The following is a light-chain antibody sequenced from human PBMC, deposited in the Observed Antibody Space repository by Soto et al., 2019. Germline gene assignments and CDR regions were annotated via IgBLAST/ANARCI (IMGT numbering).Light chain of an antibody. CDR1: QDVSSY. Sequence: IQLTQSPSSLSASVGDSVTITCRASQDVSSYLAWYQQKPGKAPKLLIHAISRLQSGVPSRFSGSGSGTDFTLAIKGLQPEDFAIYYCQQLNSYPRTFGGGTKVDIK. CDR3: QQLNSYPRT. J-gene: IGKJ4*01. V-gene: IGKV1-9*01. CDR2: AIS.